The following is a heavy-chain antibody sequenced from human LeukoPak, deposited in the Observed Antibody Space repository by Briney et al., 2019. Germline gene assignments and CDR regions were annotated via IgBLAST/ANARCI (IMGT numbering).Heavy chain of an antibody. CDR1: GYTFTGYY. CDR3: ARGIAGYIVATITFYYYMDV. V-gene: IGHV1-8*03. CDR2: MNPNSGNT. D-gene: IGHD5-12*01. J-gene: IGHJ6*03. Sequence: ASVKVSCKASGYTFTGYYMHWVRQAPGQGLEWMGWMNPNSGNTGYAQKFQGRVTITRNTSISTAYMELSSLRSEDTAVYYCARGIAGYIVATITFYYYMDVWGKGTTVTVSS.